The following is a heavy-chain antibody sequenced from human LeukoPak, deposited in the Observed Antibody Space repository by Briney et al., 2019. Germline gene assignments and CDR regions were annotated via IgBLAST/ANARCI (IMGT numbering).Heavy chain of an antibody. V-gene: IGHV3-21*04. Sequence: PGGSLRLSCAASGFHFTTYWMTWVRQAPGKGLEWVSSISGSSSDIYYADSVKGRFTISRDNSKNSLYLQMKSLRAEDTALYYCARRGYHDYSGFDYWGQGTLVTVSS. CDR3: ARRGYHDYSGFDY. D-gene: IGHD1-26*01. CDR2: ISGSSSDI. CDR1: GFHFTTYW. J-gene: IGHJ4*02.